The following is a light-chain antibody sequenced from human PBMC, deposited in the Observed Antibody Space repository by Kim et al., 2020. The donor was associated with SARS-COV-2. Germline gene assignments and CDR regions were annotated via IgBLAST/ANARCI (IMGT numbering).Light chain of an antibody. CDR2: DAY. CDR1: RSVSRY. J-gene: IGKJ4*01. Sequence: GEDAALTGRESRSVSRYLAGYQQQPGQAPRLRIYDAYNRATGIPARFSSSGSGTDFSLIISSLEPEDFAVYYCQQRSNWPPSTFGGGTKVDIK. CDR3: QQRSNWPPST. V-gene: IGKV3-11*01.